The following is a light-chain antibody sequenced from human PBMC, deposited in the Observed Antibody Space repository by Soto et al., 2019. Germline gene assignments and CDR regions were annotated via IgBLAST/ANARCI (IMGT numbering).Light chain of an antibody. V-gene: IGLV2-14*03. CDR1: SSDVGGYNL. CDR3: SSYTTSSTVV. J-gene: IGLJ1*01. CDR2: EVT. Sequence: QSALTQPASVFGSPGQSITISCTGTSSDVGGYNLVSWYQQLPSKAPKLMIYEVTSRPSGVSNRFSGSKSGNTASLTISGLQPEDEADYYCSSYTTSSTVVFGTGTKVTV.